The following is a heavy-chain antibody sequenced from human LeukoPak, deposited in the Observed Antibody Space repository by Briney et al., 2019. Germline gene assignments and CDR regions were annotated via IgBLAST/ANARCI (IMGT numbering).Heavy chain of an antibody. Sequence: ASVKVSCKASGYTFTGYYMLWVRQAPGQGLEWMGWINPNSGGTNYAQKFQGRVTMTRDTSISTAYMELSRLRSDDTAVYYCAPSFYDSSGYYFDYWGQGTLVTVSS. J-gene: IGHJ4*02. CDR3: APSFYDSSGYYFDY. V-gene: IGHV1-2*02. CDR2: INPNSGGT. CDR1: GYTFTGYY. D-gene: IGHD3-22*01.